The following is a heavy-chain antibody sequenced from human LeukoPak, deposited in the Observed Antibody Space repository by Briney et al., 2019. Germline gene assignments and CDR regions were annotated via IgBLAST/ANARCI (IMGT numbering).Heavy chain of an antibody. CDR3: AKDRRYCSSTTCPEA. J-gene: IGHJ5*02. V-gene: IGHV3-30*02. CDR1: RFTFSFYG. CDR2: IRYDGRNK. D-gene: IGHD2-2*01. Sequence: GGSLRLSCAASRFTFSFYGMHWVRQAPGKGLEWVAFIRYDGRNKYYTDSVKGRFTISRDNSKNALYLQMNSLRAEDTAVYYCAKDRRYCSSTTCPEACGQGTLVTVSS.